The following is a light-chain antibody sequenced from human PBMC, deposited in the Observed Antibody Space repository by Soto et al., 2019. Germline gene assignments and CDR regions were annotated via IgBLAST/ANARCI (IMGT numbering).Light chain of an antibody. CDR3: AAWDDSLNGVV. Sequence: QSVLTQPPSASGTPGQRVTVSCSGGGSSIGSNTVNWYQQLPGTAPKLLIYSNNQRPSGVPDRFSGSQSGTSASLAISGLQSQDEAIYCCAAWDDSLNGVVFGGGTKLTVL. V-gene: IGLV1-44*01. J-gene: IGLJ2*01. CDR1: GSSIGSNT. CDR2: SNN.